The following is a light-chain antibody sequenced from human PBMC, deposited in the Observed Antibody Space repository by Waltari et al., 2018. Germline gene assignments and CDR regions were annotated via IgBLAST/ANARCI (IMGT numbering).Light chain of an antibody. J-gene: IGLJ3*02. V-gene: IGLV3-25*03. Sequence: SHELTQPPSVSVSPGQTATISCPRDSLPKQYGYWYQQKPGQAPILLIYKDTERPSGIPERFSGFSSGTTVTLTISGVQAEDEADYYCQSADNSGTYWEFGGGTKLTVL. CDR1: SLPKQY. CDR3: QSADNSGTYWE. CDR2: KDT.